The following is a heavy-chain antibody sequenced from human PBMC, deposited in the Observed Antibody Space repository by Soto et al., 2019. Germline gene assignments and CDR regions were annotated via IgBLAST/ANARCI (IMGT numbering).Heavy chain of an antibody. Sequence: SETLSLTCTVAGGSISSSSYYWGWIRQPPGKGLERIGRIYYSGSTYYTPSLKSRVTISVDASKNQFSLKLSSVTAADTAVPSCARHRDGYYYDSSGYFGWFVPLGQGTLVTVSS. CDR1: GGSISSSSYY. V-gene: IGHV4-39*01. J-gene: IGHJ5*02. D-gene: IGHD3-22*01. CDR2: IYYSGST. CDR3: ARHRDGYYYDSSGYFGWFVP.